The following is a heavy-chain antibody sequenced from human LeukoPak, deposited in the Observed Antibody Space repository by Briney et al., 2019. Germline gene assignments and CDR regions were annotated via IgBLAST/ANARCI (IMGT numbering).Heavy chain of an antibody. CDR1: GGSISSYY. CDR2: IYYSGSS. J-gene: IGHJ6*03. CDR3: ARLGRDTAMVMPHYYMDV. Sequence: SKTLSLTCTVSGGSISSYYWSWIRQPPGKGLEWIGYIYYSGSSNYNPSLKSRGTISVDTSKNQFSLRLSSVTAADTAVYYCARLGRDTAMVMPHYYMDVWGKGTTVTVSS. V-gene: IGHV4-59*01. D-gene: IGHD5-18*01.